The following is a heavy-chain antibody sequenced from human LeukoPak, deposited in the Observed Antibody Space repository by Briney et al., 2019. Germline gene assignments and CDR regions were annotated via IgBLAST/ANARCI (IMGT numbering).Heavy chain of an antibody. D-gene: IGHD1-26*01. CDR1: GFTLSSYG. J-gene: IGHJ3*02. CDR2: ISGGGGNT. V-gene: IGHV3-23*01. CDR3: GKNRYSGSLSPFDI. Sequence: GGSLRLSCAASGFTLSSYGMHWVRQAPGKGLEWVSAISGGGGNTYYADSVKGRFTISRDNSKNTLYLQMNSLRAEDTAVYYCGKNRYSGSLSPFDIWGQGTMVTVSS.